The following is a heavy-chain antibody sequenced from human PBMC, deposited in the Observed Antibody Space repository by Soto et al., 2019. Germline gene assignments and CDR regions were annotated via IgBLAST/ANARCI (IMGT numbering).Heavy chain of an antibody. Sequence: GGSLRLSCVASGFTFSRYAMHRVRQAPGKGLEWVAVISSDVSKKYYADSVKDRFTISRDNSKNTLFLQMNSLRAEDTAVYYCARVHDYYDSSGYLYYFDYWGQGTLVTVSS. J-gene: IGHJ4*02. V-gene: IGHV3-30-3*01. CDR2: ISSDVSKK. D-gene: IGHD3-22*01. CDR3: ARVHDYYDSSGYLYYFDY. CDR1: GFTFSRYA.